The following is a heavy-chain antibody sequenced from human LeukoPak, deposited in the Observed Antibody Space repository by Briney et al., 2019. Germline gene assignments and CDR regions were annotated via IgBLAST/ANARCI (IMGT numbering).Heavy chain of an antibody. J-gene: IGHJ5*02. CDR3: ARLLWQQLVRWFDP. Sequence: PGXGXXGMGIIYPGDSDTRYSPSFQGQVTISADKSNSTASLQWSSLKASDTAMYYCARLLWQQLVRWFDPWGQGTLVTVSS. CDR2: IYPGDSDT. V-gene: IGHV5-51*01. D-gene: IGHD6-13*01.